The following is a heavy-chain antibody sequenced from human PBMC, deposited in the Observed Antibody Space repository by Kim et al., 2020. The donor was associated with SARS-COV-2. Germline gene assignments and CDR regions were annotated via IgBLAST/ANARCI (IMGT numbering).Heavy chain of an antibody. CDR1: GGSISSGGYY. CDR3: ARYCSSTSCSWFDP. V-gene: IGHV4-31*03. D-gene: IGHD2-2*01. Sequence: SETLSLTCTVSGGSISSGGYYWSWIRQYPGKGLEWIGYIYYSGSTYYNPSLRSRVSISVDTYKNQFSLKLNSVTAADTAVYYCARYCSSTSCSWFDPWG. J-gene: IGHJ5*02. CDR2: IYYSGST.